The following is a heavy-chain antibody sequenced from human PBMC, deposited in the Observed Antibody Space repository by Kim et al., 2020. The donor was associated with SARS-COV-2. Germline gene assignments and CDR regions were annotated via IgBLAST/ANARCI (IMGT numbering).Heavy chain of an antibody. J-gene: IGHJ3*02. CDR3: ARVEDCSGYYPFLGAFDI. D-gene: IGHD3-22*01. CDR1: GYTFTSYG. CDR2: ISAYNGNT. V-gene: IGHV1-18*01. Sequence: ASVKVSCKASGYTFTSYGISWVRQAPGQGLEWMGWISAYNGNTNYAQKLQGRVTMTTDTSTSTAYMELRSLRSDDTAVYYCARVEDCSGYYPFLGAFDIWGQGTMVTVSS.